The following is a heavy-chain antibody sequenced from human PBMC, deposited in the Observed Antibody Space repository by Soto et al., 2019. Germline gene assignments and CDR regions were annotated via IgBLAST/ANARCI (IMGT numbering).Heavy chain of an antibody. V-gene: IGHV1-69*06. CDR3: AGGIAARDVSPYYGMDV. Sequence: KVSCKASGGTFSSYAISWVRQAPGQGLEWMGGIIPIFGTANYAQKFQGRVTITADKSTSTAYMELSSLRSEDTAVYYCAGGIAARDVSPYYGMDVWGQGTTVTVSS. CDR1: GGTFSSYA. D-gene: IGHD6-6*01. CDR2: IIPIFGTA. J-gene: IGHJ6*02.